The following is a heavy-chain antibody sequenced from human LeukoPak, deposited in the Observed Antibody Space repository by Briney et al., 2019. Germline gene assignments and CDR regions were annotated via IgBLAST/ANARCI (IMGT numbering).Heavy chain of an antibody. V-gene: IGHV3-48*01. CDR1: GFTFSSYS. CDR3: ARDTHYYGSGSPAFDL. J-gene: IGHJ3*01. D-gene: IGHD3-10*01. Sequence: GGSLRLSCEASGFTFSSYSMNWVGQAPGKGLEWVSYISFSSATIHYADSVKGRFTISRDNAKNSLYLQLNSLRAEDTALYYCARDTHYYGSGSPAFDLWGRGTMVTVSS. CDR2: ISFSSATI.